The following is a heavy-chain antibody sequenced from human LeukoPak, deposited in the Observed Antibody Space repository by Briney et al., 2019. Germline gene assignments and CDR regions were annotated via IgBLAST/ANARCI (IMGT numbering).Heavy chain of an antibody. CDR1: GYSISSGYY. J-gene: IGHJ6*04. CDR2: IYHSGST. CDR3: TQGMDV. Sequence: PSETLSLTCAASGYSISSGYYWGWIRQPPGKGLEWIGSIYHSGSTYYNPSLKSRVTISVDTSKNQFSLKLSSVTAADTAVYYCTQGMDVWGKGTTVTVSS. V-gene: IGHV4-38-2*01.